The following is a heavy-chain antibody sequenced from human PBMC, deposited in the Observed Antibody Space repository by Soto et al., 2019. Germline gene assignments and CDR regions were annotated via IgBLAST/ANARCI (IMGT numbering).Heavy chain of an antibody. J-gene: IGHJ5*02. Sequence: DVQLVESGGGLVQSGGSLRLSCAASGFNFSAFEMNWVRQAPGKGLEWISYISSSGSAVDYADSVKGRFTVSRDNAKNSLYLQMSSLRAEDTAVYYCARFIPPHPWSQGSLVTVSS. CDR3: ARFIPPHP. CDR2: ISSSGSAV. V-gene: IGHV3-48*03. CDR1: GFNFSAFE.